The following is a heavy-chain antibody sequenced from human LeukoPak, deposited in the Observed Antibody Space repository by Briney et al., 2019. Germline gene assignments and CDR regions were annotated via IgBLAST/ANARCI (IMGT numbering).Heavy chain of an antibody. CDR1: GGSFSGYY. V-gene: IGHV4-34*01. J-gene: IGHJ4*02. CDR2: INHSGST. Sequence: TTSETLSLTCAVYGGSFSGYYWSWIRQPPGKGLEWIGEINHSGSTNYNPSLKSRVTISVDTSKNQFSLKLSSVTAADTAVYYCARGSIRDDFWSGYVINSFDYWGQGTLVTVSS. CDR3: ARGSIRDDFWSGYVINSFDY. D-gene: IGHD3-3*01.